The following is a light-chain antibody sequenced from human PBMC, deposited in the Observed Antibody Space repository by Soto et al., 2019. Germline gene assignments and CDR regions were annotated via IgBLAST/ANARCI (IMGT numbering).Light chain of an antibody. Sequence: QSVRNHPPSASGTPGQRVTISCSGSSSNIGSNTVNWYQQLPGTAPKLLIYSNNQRPSGVPDRFSGSKSGTSASLAISGLQSEDEADYYCAAWDDSLNGYVFGTGTKVTVL. V-gene: IGLV1-44*01. J-gene: IGLJ1*01. CDR3: AAWDDSLNGYV. CDR2: SNN. CDR1: SSNIGSNT.